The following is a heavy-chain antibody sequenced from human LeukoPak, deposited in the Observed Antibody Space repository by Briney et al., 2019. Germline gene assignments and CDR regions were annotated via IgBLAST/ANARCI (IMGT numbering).Heavy chain of an antibody. CDR1: GFSFSSYS. D-gene: IGHD3-22*01. CDR3: ATYYYDSSGYPSGLFFDY. J-gene: IGHJ4*02. V-gene: IGHV3-21*04. Sequence: KTGGSLRLSCAASGFSFSSYSMNWVRQAPGKGLEWVSSISSRSSYIYYADSVKGRFTISRDNSKNTLYLQMNSLRAEDTAVYYCATYYYDSSGYPSGLFFDYWGQGTLVTVFS. CDR2: ISSRSSYI.